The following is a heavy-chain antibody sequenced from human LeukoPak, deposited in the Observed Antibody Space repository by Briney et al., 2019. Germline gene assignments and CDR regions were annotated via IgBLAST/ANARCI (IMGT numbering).Heavy chain of an antibody. Sequence: PTETLSLTCTVSGDSISSSSSYWAWIRQPPGKGLEWIANIFYTGSTYYNPSLKSRVTISVDTSKNQFSLRLSSVTATDTAVYYCARLNKPGWFDPWGQGTLVTVSS. CDR2: IFYTGST. V-gene: IGHV4-39*01. J-gene: IGHJ5*02. CDR1: GDSISSSSSY. CDR3: ARLNKPGWFDP. D-gene: IGHD1-14*01.